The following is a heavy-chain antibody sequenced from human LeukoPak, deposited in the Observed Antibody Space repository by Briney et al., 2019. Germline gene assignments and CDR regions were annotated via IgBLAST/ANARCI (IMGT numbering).Heavy chain of an antibody. Sequence: GSSVKVSCKASGGTLSSYAISRVRQAPGQGLEWMGRIIPIFGIANYAQKFQGRVTITADKSTSTAYMELSSLRSEDTAVYYCARDQVAGTGWFDYWGQGTLVTVSS. CDR3: ARDQVAGTGWFDY. CDR2: IIPIFGIA. D-gene: IGHD6-19*01. CDR1: GGTLSSYA. J-gene: IGHJ4*02. V-gene: IGHV1-69*04.